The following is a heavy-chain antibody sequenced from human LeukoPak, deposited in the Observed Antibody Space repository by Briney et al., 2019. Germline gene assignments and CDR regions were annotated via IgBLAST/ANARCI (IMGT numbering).Heavy chain of an antibody. D-gene: IGHD6-13*01. CDR3: ARDLGIAAAGTFDY. V-gene: IGHV3-21*01. CDR1: GFTFSSYS. J-gene: IGHJ4*02. Sequence: GGSLRLSCAASGFTFSSYSMNWVRQAPGKGLEWVSSISSSSSYIYYADSVKGRFTISRDNAKNSLYLQMNSLRAEDTAVYYCARDLGIAAAGTFDYSGQGTLVTVSS. CDR2: ISSSSSYI.